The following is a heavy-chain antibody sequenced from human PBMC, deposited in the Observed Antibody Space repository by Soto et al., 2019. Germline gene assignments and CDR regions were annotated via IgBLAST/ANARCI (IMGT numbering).Heavy chain of an antibody. CDR3: AKTQTFNGYYGGFDA. V-gene: IGHV3-23*01. CDR2: ISGGGGST. Sequence: EVQLWESGGGFVQPGGSLRLSCAATGFSFAGYALTRVRQAPGKGLEWLSAISGGGGSTYYADSVRGRFSISRDVSGNMVYLQLNRLTAGDTATYYCAKTQTFNGYYGGFDAWGQGTRVTVSS. D-gene: IGHD3-3*01. J-gene: IGHJ5*02. CDR1: GFSFAGYA.